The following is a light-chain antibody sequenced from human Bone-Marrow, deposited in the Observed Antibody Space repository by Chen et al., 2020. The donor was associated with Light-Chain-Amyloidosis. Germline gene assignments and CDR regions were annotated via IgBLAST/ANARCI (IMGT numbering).Light chain of an antibody. CDR3: QSADSSGTYEVI. J-gene: IGLJ2*01. CDR2: RDT. Sequence: SYELTQPPSVSVSPGKTARITCSGDDLPTKYAYWYQRKPGQAPVLWRHRDTERPSGISERFSGSSAGTTATLTISGVQAEDEADYHCQSADSSGTYEVICGGGTKLTVL. CDR1: DLPTKY. V-gene: IGLV3-25*03.